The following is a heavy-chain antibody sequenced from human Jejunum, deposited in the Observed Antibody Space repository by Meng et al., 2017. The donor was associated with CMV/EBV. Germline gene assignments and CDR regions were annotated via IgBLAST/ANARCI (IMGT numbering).Heavy chain of an antibody. Sequence: GASISRYYWAWIRQTPGKGLEWIGCIYYSGSPNYNPSLESRITISVDTSKNQFSLRVYSVTAADTAVYYCAKFSATGAYYYGMDVWGQGTTVTVSS. CDR3: AKFSATGAYYYGMDV. CDR2: IYYSGSP. CDR1: GASISRYY. V-gene: IGHV4-59*01. D-gene: IGHD1-1*01. J-gene: IGHJ6*02.